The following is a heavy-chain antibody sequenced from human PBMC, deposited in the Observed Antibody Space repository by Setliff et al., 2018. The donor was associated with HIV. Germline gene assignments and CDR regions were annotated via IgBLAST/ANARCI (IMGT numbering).Heavy chain of an antibody. Sequence: GGSLRLSCAASGFTFRDHYMTWIRQAPGKGLEWISYISSSGSTTYYADSVKGRFTISRDNTKNSLYLQMNSLRAEDTAVYFCAYYSSGSFYLGYYFYHGMDVWGQGTTVTVSS. CDR3: AYYSSGSFYLGYYFYHGMDV. V-gene: IGHV3-11*04. CDR1: GFTFRDHY. J-gene: IGHJ6*02. CDR2: ISSSGSTT. D-gene: IGHD3-10*01.